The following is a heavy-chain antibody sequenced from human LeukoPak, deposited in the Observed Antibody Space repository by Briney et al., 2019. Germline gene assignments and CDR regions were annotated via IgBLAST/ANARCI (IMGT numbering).Heavy chain of an antibody. V-gene: IGHV1-2*02. CDR2: INPNSGGT. CDR1: GYTFTGYY. D-gene: IGHD4-23*01. CDR3: ARDFYGGNFGTLDY. J-gene: IGHJ4*02. Sequence: GASVKVSCKASGYTFTGYYMHWVRQAPGQGLERMGWINPNSGGTNYAQKFQGRVTMTRDTSISTAYMELSSLKSDDTAVYYCARDFYGGNFGTLDYWGQGTLVTVSS.